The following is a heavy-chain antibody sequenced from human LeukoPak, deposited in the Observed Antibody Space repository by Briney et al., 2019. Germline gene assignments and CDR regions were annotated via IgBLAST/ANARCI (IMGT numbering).Heavy chain of an antibody. CDR3: ARFIQDNNWYSSFDY. V-gene: IGHV4-59*01. Sequence: SEPLFLTCTVSGGSINSYFWSWMRQPPGKGLEWIAYGYYSGSTKYNPSLKSRVTISVDTSKNQFSLKLTSATAADTAVYYCARFIQDNNWYSSFDYWGQGVLVTVSS. CDR2: GYYSGST. J-gene: IGHJ4*02. CDR1: GGSINSYF. D-gene: IGHD1-1*01.